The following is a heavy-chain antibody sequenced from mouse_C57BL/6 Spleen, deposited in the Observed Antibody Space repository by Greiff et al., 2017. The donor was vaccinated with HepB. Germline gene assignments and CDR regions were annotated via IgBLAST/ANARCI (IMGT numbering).Heavy chain of an antibody. CDR3: AREIPNAMDY. D-gene: IGHD5-1-1*01. CDR1: GFTFSSYG. V-gene: IGHV5-6*02. CDR2: ISSGGSYT. J-gene: IGHJ4*01. Sequence: DVMLVESGGDLVKPGGSLKLSCAASGFTFSSYGMSWVRQTPDKRLEWVATISSGGSYTYYPDSVKGRFPISRDNAKNTLYLQMSSLKSEDTAMYYCAREIPNAMDYWGQGTSVTVSS.